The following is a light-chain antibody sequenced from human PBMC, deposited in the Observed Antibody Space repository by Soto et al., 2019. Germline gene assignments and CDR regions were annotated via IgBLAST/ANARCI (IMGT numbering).Light chain of an antibody. J-gene: IGLJ1*01. CDR2: RNN. CDR3: ATWDDNLSTYV. Sequence: QSVLTQPPSASGPPGQRVTISCSGSSSNIGNYYVYWYQQLPGTAPKLLIYRNNQRPSGVPDRFSGSKSGTSAFLAISGLRSEDEADYSCATWDDNLSTYVFGSGTKLTVL. CDR1: SSNIGNYY. V-gene: IGLV1-47*01.